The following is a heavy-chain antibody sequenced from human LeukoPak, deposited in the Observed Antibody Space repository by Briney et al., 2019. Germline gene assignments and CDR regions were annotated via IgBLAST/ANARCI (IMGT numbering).Heavy chain of an antibody. CDR1: GHTLTELS. V-gene: IGHV1-24*01. Sequence: ASVKVSCKVSGHTLTELSMHWVRQTPGKGLEWLGGFDPEDGETIYAQKFWGRVTMTEDTSTDTAYLELSSLRSEDTAVYFCAAHQGARGVIFDSWGQGFLVTVSS. D-gene: IGHD3-10*01. J-gene: IGHJ4*02. CDR3: AAHQGARGVIFDS. CDR2: FDPEDGET.